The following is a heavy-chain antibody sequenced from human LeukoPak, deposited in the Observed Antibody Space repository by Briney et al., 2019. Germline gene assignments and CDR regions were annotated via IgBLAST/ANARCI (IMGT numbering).Heavy chain of an antibody. CDR2: IYTTGST. CDR1: GGSISSGSYY. Sequence: SETLSLTCTVSGGSISSGSYYWSWIRQPDGKGLECIGRIYTTGSTNYNPSLKSRVTISVDTSKNQFSLKLSSVTAADTAVYYCARGAASGNFDYWGQGTLVTVSS. V-gene: IGHV4-61*02. D-gene: IGHD1-26*01. CDR3: ARGAASGNFDY. J-gene: IGHJ4*02.